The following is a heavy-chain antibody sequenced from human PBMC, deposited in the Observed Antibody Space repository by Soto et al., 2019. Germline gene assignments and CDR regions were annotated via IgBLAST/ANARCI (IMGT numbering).Heavy chain of an antibody. CDR3: AKGGYIYGLDP. CDR1: GFPFNTYA. J-gene: IGHJ5*02. D-gene: IGHD5-18*01. CDR2: ISESGDNA. V-gene: IGHV3-23*01. Sequence: GGSLRLSCAASGFPFNTYAMSWVRQAPGKGPEWVSAISESGDNAFYTDSVQGRFTISRDNSYNILYLQMNSLRAEDTALYFCAKGGYIYGLDPWGQGTLVTVSS.